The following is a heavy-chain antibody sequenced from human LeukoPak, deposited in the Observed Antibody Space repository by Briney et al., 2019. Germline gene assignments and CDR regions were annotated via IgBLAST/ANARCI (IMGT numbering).Heavy chain of an antibody. V-gene: IGHV4-59*01. CDR1: GGSINNYY. D-gene: IGHD5-24*01. CDR2: IYYTGNT. CDR3: ARDRLQLQS. J-gene: IGHJ5*02. Sequence: SETLSLTCTVSGGSINNYYWNWIRQPPGKGLEWIGYIYYTGNTNYNPSLKSRVTISVDTSKDQFSLKLSSVTAADTAVYYCARDRLQLQSWGQGTLVTVSS.